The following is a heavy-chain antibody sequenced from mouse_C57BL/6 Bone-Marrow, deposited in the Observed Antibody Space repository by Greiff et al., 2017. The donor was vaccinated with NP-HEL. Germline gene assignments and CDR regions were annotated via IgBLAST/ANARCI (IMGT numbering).Heavy chain of an antibody. CDR1: GFTFSSYG. J-gene: IGHJ4*01. V-gene: IGHV5-6*01. CDR2: ISSGGSYT. CDR3: ARHKGRDY. Sequence: EVKLMESGGDLVKPGGSLKLSCAASGFTFSSYGMSWVRQTPDKRLEWVATISSGGSYTYYPDSVKGRFTISRDNAKNTLYLQMSSLKSEDTAMYYCARHKGRDYWGQGTSVTVSS.